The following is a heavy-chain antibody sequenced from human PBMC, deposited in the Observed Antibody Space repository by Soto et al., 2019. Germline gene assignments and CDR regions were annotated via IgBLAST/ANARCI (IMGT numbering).Heavy chain of an antibody. J-gene: IGHJ4*02. V-gene: IGHV1-69*13. CDR2: IIPIFGTT. CDR1: GGTFSSYA. CDR3: ARDLQQRATHFGY. D-gene: IGHD6-13*01. Sequence: GASVKVSCKASGGTFSSYAISWVRQAPGQGLEWMGGIIPIFGTTNYAQKFQGRVTITADESTSTAYMELSSLRSEDTAVYYCARDLQQRATHFGYWGQGTLVTVSS.